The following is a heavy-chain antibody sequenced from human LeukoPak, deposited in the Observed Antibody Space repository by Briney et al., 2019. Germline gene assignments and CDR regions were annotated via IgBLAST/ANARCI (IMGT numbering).Heavy chain of an antibody. Sequence: SETLSLTCTVSGDSISTYYWSWIRQPPGKGLEWIAYIYFSGSTNYNPSLRSRVTISVDASKNQFSLKLSSVTAADTAVYYCAGGYFYGSGVTSDFWGQGTLVTVSS. J-gene: IGHJ4*02. D-gene: IGHD3-10*01. V-gene: IGHV4-59*08. CDR3: AGGYFYGSGVTSDF. CDR1: GDSISTYY. CDR2: IYFSGST.